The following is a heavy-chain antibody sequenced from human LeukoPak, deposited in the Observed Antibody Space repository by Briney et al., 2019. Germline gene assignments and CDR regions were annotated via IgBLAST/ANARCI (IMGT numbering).Heavy chain of an antibody. CDR1: GGSISNNNW. CDR2: IYTSGSA. D-gene: IGHD6-13*01. Sequence: SETLSLTCAVSGGSISNNNWWSWVRQPAGKGLEWIGRIYTSGSADYNPSLKSRVTMSVDTSKNQFSLRLNSVTAADTAVYYCARGGDSSSWSVDHWGQGTLVTVSS. V-gene: IGHV4-4*07. J-gene: IGHJ4*02. CDR3: ARGGDSSSWSVDH.